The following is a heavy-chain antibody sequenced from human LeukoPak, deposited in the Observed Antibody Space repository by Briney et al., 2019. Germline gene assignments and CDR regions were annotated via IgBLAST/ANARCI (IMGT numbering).Heavy chain of an antibody. J-gene: IGHJ5*02. Sequence: SETLSLTCTVSGGSISSYYWNWIRQPPGNGLEWIGYIFYSGSTNYNPSLKSRVTISVDTSKNQFSLKLSSVTAADTAVYYCARAPSLKARFDPWGQGTLVTVSS. CDR2: IFYSGST. V-gene: IGHV4-59*01. CDR1: GGSISSYY. CDR3: ARAPSLKARFDP.